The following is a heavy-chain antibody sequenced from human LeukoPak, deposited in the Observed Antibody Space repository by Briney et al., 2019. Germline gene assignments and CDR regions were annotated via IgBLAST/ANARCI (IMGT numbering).Heavy chain of an antibody. CDR2: ISSSSNSI. CDR3: ARDPTMTTFGY. Sequence: GGSLRLSCAASGFAFSSYSMNWVRQAPGTGLEWVSSISSSSNSIHYADSVRGRFTISRDNAKNSLYLQMNSLRAEDTAVYYCARDPTMTTFGYWGQGTLVTVSS. CDR1: GFAFSSYS. J-gene: IGHJ4*02. D-gene: IGHD4-17*01. V-gene: IGHV3-21*01.